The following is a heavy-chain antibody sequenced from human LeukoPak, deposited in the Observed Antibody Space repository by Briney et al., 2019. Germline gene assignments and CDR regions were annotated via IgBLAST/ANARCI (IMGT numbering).Heavy chain of an antibody. CDR3: AKGPHYYDSSGYYRLVDY. CDR1: GFTFSSYA. J-gene: IGHJ4*02. CDR2: ISYDGSNK. Sequence: GGSLRLSCAASGFTFSSYAMHWVRQAPGKGLEWVAVISYDGSNKYYADSVKGRFTISRDNSKNTLYLQMNSLRAEDTAVYYCAKGPHYYDSSGYYRLVDYWGQGTLVTVSS. V-gene: IGHV3-30*04. D-gene: IGHD3-22*01.